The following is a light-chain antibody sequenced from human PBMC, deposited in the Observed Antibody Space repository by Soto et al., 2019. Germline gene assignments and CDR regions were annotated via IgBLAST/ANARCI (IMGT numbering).Light chain of an antibody. CDR3: MQAAHSPRT. Sequence: DVVMTQSPLSLPVTLGQPASISCKSSQSLVYIDGDTYLNWFQQRPGQSPRRLIYKVSNRDSGVPDRFSGSGSGTDFTLKISRVEAEDVGVYYCMQAAHSPRTFGQGTRLEIK. CDR1: QSLVYIDGDTY. V-gene: IGKV2-30*01. J-gene: IGKJ5*01. CDR2: KVS.